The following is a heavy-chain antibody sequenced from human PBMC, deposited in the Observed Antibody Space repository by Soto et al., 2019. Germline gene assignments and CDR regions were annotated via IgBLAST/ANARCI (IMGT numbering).Heavy chain of an antibody. CDR2: ISHSGST. Sequence: QVQLQESGPGLVKPSQTLSLTCTVSGGSISSAAYYWSWIRQHPGKGLEWIGYISHSGSTYYTPSRKSRVIISADTSKNQFSLNLTSVTAAAPAVYYCAREYAYGSNFFDCWGQGALVTVSS. CDR1: GGSISSAAYY. D-gene: IGHD3-10*01. J-gene: IGHJ4*02. CDR3: AREYAYGSNFFDC. V-gene: IGHV4-31*03.